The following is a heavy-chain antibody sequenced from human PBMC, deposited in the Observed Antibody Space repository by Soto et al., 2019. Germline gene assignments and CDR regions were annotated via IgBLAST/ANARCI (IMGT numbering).Heavy chain of an antibody. CDR1: GGSFSGYY. J-gene: IGHJ5*02. Sequence: SSETLSLTCAVYGGSFSGYYWSWIRQPPGKGLEWIGEINHSGSTNYNPSLKSRVTISVDTSKNQFSLKLSSVTAADTAVYYCARAAMVAVAGMAGWFDPWGQGTLVTVSS. CDR2: INHSGST. V-gene: IGHV4-34*01. D-gene: IGHD6-19*01. CDR3: ARAAMVAVAGMAGWFDP.